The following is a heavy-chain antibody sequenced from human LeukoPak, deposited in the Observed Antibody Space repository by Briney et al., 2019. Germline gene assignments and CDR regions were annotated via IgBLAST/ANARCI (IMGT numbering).Heavy chain of an antibody. CDR1: GFTFSSYS. CDR2: VSSSGTTT. Sequence: GGSLRLSCAASGFTFSSYSVIWARQAPGKGLEWVSYVSSSGTTTYYAGSVKGRFTISRDNGKNLVSLQMNSLRDEDTAVYYCARADRDGNKRFLDWGQGTLVTVSS. D-gene: IGHD5-24*01. V-gene: IGHV3-48*02. J-gene: IGHJ4*02. CDR3: ARADRDGNKRFLD.